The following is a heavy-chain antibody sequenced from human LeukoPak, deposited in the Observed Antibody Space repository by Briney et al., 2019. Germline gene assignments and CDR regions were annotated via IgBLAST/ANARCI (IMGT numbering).Heavy chain of an antibody. Sequence: GASVKVSCKASGGTFSSYAISWVRQAPGQGLEWMGRIIPIFGTANYAQKFQGRVTITADKSTSTAYMELSSLRSEDTAVYYCARGGYGSELDYWGQGTLVTVSS. CDR3: ARGGYGSELDY. CDR2: IIPIFGTA. CDR1: GGTFSSYA. J-gene: IGHJ4*02. D-gene: IGHD5-18*01. V-gene: IGHV1-69*06.